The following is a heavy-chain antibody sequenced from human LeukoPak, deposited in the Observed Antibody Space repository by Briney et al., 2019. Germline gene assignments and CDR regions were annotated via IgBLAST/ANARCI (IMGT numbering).Heavy chain of an antibody. V-gene: IGHV3-21*01. CDR2: ISSSSSYI. Sequence: GGSLRLSCAASGFTFSSYSMNWVRQAPGKGLEWVSSISSSSSYIYYADSVKSRFTISRDNAKNSLYLQMNSLRAEDTAVYYCARDPGGYDYVNYFDYWGQGTLVTVSS. CDR3: ARDPGGYDYVNYFDY. D-gene: IGHD5-12*01. CDR1: GFTFSSYS. J-gene: IGHJ4*02.